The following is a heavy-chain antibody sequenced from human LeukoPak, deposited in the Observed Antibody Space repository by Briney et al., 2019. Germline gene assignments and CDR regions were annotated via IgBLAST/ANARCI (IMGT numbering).Heavy chain of an antibody. D-gene: IGHD3-10*01. CDR1: GYTFTGYY. CDR2: INPNSGGT. V-gene: IGHV1-2*02. CDR3: ARVTMVRGVAEYNWFDP. J-gene: IGHJ5*02. Sequence: ASVKVSCKASGYTFTGYYMHWVRQAPGQGLEWMGWINPNSGGTNYAQKFQGRVTMTRDTSISTAYMELSRLRSDDTAVYHCARVTMVRGVAEYNWFDPWGQGTLVTVSS.